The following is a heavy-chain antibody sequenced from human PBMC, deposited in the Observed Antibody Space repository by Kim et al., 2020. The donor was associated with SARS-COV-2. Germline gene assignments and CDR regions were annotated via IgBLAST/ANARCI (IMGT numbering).Heavy chain of an antibody. J-gene: IGHJ6*03. CDR3: ARLLLEWGSNPYYYYMDV. Sequence: SETLSLTCTVSGGSISSYYWSWIRQPPGKGLEWIGYIYYSGSTNYNPSLKSRVTISVDTSKNQFSLKLSSVTAADTAVYYCARLLLEWGSNPYYYYMDVWGKGTTVTVSS. CDR1: GGSISSYY. CDR2: IYYSGST. V-gene: IGHV4-59*08. D-gene: IGHD3-3*01.